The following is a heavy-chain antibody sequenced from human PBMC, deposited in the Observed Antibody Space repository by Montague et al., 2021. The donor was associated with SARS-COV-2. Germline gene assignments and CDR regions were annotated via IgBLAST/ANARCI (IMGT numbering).Heavy chain of an antibody. D-gene: IGHD3-22*01. CDR1: GGSIGSSTYY. CDR3: ARRPYYYDSSGQFDP. J-gene: IGHJ5*02. CDR2: IYYSGST. Sequence: SETLSLTCTVSGGSIGSSTYYWGWIRQPPGKGLEWIASIYYSGSTYFNPSLKGRVAISIDTSKNQFSLKLSSVTAADTAVYYCARRPYYYDSSGQFDPWGQGVLVTVSS. V-gene: IGHV4-39*07.